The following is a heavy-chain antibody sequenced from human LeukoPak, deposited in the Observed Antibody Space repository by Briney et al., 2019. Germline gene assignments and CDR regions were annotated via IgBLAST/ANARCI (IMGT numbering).Heavy chain of an antibody. D-gene: IGHD3-22*01. CDR3: ARVGTHDRSGYYINY. J-gene: IGHJ4*02. CDR1: GGPFSGYY. Sequence: SETLSLTCAVYGGPFSGYYWSWIRQPPGKGLEWIGEINHSGSTNYNPSLKSRVTISVDTSKNQFSLKLSSVTAADTAVYYCARVGTHDRSGYYINYWGQGALDTVSS. V-gene: IGHV4-34*01. CDR2: INHSGST.